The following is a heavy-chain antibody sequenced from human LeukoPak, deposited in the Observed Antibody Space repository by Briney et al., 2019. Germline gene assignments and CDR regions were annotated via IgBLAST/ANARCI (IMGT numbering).Heavy chain of an antibody. D-gene: IGHD6-13*01. CDR3: ARQLPTAAADARGYFEY. J-gene: IGHJ4*01. CDR1: GGSISNAVYY. CDR2: IFYGERN. Sequence: PSETLSLTCSVSGGSISNAVYYWGWIRQAPGKGLEWIGSIFYGERNHYNPSLKSRATMSVDTSKNQFSLKLTSVTAADAAMYDCARQLPTAAADARGYFEYWGQGAVVTVSS. V-gene: IGHV4-39*01.